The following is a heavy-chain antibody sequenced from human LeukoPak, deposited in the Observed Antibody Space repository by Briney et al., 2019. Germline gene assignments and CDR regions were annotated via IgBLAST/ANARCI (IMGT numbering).Heavy chain of an antibody. CDR1: GFTFDDYG. V-gene: IGHV3-20*04. CDR2: SNWNGGST. CDR3: ARVGAYSSSWCLNY. Sequence: GGSLRLSCAASGFTFDDYGMSWVRQAPGKGLEGVSGSNWNGGSTGYADSVKGRITISRNNAKNSLYLQMNSLRAEDTALYYCARVGAYSSSWCLNYWGQGTLVTVSS. J-gene: IGHJ4*02. D-gene: IGHD6-6*01.